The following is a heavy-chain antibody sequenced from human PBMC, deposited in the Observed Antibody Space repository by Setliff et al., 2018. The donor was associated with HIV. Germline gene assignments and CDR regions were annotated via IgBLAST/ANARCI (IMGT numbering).Heavy chain of an antibody. J-gene: IGHJ3*02. CDR1: GVSISSYY. D-gene: IGHD6-19*01. V-gene: IGHV4-59*01. CDR2: IYYSGST. Sequence: SETLSLTCTVSGVSISSYYWSWIRQPPGKGLEWIGYIYYSGSTNYNPSLKSRVTISVDTSKNQFSLKLSSVTAADTAVYYCAKGDSSGWYTDAFDIWGQGTMVTVSS. CDR3: AKGDSSGWYTDAFDI.